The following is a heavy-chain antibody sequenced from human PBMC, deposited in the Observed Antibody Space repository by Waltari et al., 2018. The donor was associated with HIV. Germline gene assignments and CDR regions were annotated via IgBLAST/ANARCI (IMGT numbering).Heavy chain of an antibody. J-gene: IGHJ6*02. CDR3: ARQRNHGTYSSSWSSSYYGMDV. V-gene: IGHV5-51*01. Sequence: EVQLVQSGAEVKKPGESLKISCKGSGYSFTTYWIGWVRPMPGKGLEWMGIIYPGDSDTRYSPSFQGQVTISADKSISTAYLQWSSLKASDTAMYYCARQRNHGTYSSSWSSSYYGMDVWGQGTTVTVSS. CDR2: IYPGDSDT. D-gene: IGHD6-13*01. CDR1: GYSFTTYW.